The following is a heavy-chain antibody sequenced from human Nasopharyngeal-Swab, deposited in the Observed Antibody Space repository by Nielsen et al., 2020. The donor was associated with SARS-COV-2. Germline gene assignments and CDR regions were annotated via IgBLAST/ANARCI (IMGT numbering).Heavy chain of an antibody. CDR2: ISSSGSTI. V-gene: IGHV3-11*04. D-gene: IGHD3-9*01. Sequence: GESLKISCAASGFTFSDYYMSWIRQAPGKGLEWVSYISSSGSTIYYADSVKGRFTISRDNAKNSLYLQMNSLRAEDTAVYYCARYGGIQILTGYFDYWGQGTLVTVSS. CDR3: ARYGGIQILTGYFDY. J-gene: IGHJ4*02. CDR1: GFTFSDYY.